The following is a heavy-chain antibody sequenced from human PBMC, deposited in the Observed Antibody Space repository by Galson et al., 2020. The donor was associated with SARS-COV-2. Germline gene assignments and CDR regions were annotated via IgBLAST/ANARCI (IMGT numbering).Heavy chain of an antibody. CDR3: ARDWKWLRVPGTYYDYGMDG. V-gene: IGHV3-11*01. D-gene: IGHD5-12*01. J-gene: IGHJ6*02. CDR2: ISSSGSTI. CDR1: GFTFSDYY. Sequence: NSGGSLSLSCAASGFTFSDYYMSWIRQAPGKGLEWVSYISSSGSTIYYADPVKGRSTIPRDNAKNSLYLQMNSLRADDTAVYYCARDWKWLRVPGTYYDYGMDGWGQGTTVTVSS.